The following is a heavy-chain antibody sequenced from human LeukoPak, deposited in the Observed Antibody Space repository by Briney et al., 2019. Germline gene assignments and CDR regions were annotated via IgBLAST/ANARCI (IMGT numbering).Heavy chain of an antibody. Sequence: ASVKVSCKVSGDTLTELSMHWVRQAPGKGLEWMGGFDPKEGERVYAQNFQGRFTMTEDTSSGTAYMELNSLRSEDTAVYYCTKFDAKVAPKYSGSYSAKYWGQGTLVTVSS. CDR3: TKFDAKVAPKYSGSYSAKY. J-gene: IGHJ4*02. V-gene: IGHV1-24*01. CDR1: GDTLTELS. D-gene: IGHD1-26*01. CDR2: FDPKEGER.